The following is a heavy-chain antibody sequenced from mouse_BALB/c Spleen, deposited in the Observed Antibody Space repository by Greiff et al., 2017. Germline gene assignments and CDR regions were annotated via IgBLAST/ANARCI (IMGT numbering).Heavy chain of an antibody. D-gene: IGHD2-10*02. V-gene: IGHV14-3*02. CDR2: IDPANGNT. Sequence: EVKLMESGAELVKPGASVKLSCTASGFNIKDTYMHWVKQRPEQGLEWIGRIDPANGNTKYDPKFQGKATITADTSSNTAYLQLSSLTSEDTAVYYCAQYGNYGGFAYWGQGTLVTVSA. J-gene: IGHJ3*01. CDR3: AQYGNYGGFAY. CDR1: GFNIKDTY.